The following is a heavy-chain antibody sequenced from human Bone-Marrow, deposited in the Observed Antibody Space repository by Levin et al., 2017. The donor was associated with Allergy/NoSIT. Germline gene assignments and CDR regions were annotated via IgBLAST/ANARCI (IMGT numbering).Heavy chain of an antibody. Sequence: PGGSLRLSCAASGFTFSSYAMSWVRQAPGKGLEWVSAISGSGGSTYYADSVKGRFTISRDNSKNTLYLQMNSLRAEDTAVYYCAAPENTLGYCSSTSCSTTDYWGQGTLVTVSS. CDR2: ISGSGGST. CDR1: GFTFSSYA. CDR3: AAPENTLGYCSSTSCSTTDY. J-gene: IGHJ4*02. V-gene: IGHV3-23*01. D-gene: IGHD2-2*01.